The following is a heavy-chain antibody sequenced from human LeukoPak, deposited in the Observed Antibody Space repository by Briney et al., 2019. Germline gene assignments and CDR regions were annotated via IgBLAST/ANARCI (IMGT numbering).Heavy chain of an antibody. V-gene: IGHV3-30*19. Sequence: PGTSLRLSCAASGFIFSSHGMHGVRQAPGKGLEWVAVISYDGSKEYYADSVKGRFTTSRDNSRNTLYLQMNSLRTDDTAVYYCARDISGYYSFDYWGQGTLVTVSS. J-gene: IGHJ4*02. CDR1: GFIFSSHG. D-gene: IGHD3-22*01. CDR3: ARDISGYYSFDY. CDR2: ISYDGSKE.